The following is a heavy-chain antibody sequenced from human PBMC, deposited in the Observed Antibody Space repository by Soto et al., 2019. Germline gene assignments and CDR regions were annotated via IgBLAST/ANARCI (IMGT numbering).Heavy chain of an antibody. V-gene: IGHV1-46*01. CDR1: GYTFTNYH. J-gene: IGHJ4*02. D-gene: IGHD6-19*01. CDR2: INPNGGST. CDR3: ALPKNTLGWYNF. Sequence: QVQVVQSGAEVKKPGASVKVSCKTSGYTFTNYHVHWVRQAPGQGLEWMGAINPNGGSTTYAQHLQGRVTMTSATSTSTVYMEMGSLRSDDSAVYYCALPKNTLGWYNFWGQGTLVTVS.